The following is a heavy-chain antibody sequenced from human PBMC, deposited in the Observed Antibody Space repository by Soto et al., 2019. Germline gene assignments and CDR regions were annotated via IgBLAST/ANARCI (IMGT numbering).Heavy chain of an antibody. V-gene: IGHV4-4*02. D-gene: IGHD2-2*01. CDR1: GGSISSSNW. CDR2: VSHSGST. CDR3: ARAQVIVVVPDAHNWFDP. Sequence: QVQLQESGPGLVKPSGTLSLTCAVSGGSISSSNWCSWVRQPPGKGLEWIGEVSHSGSTNYNPSRRSRVAITLDKSKNKSSLKLTSVTAADTAVYYCARAQVIVVVPDAHNWFDPWGQGTLVTVSS. J-gene: IGHJ5*02.